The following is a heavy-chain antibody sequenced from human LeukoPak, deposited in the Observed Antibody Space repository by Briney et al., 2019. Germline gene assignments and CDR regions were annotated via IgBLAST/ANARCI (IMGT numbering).Heavy chain of an antibody. D-gene: IGHD3-10*01. J-gene: IGHJ4*02. V-gene: IGHV3-30*18. CDR1: GFTFSTFN. Sequence: GRSLRLSCAASGFTFSTFNMHWVRQAPGKGLEWVAVFSSDGRSTFYAENVQGRFTLSRDNSKNTLSLQMNSLRAEDTAVYYCAKSYYYHSGSFDYSGQGTLVTVSS. CDR3: AKSYYYHSGSFDY. CDR2: FSSDGRST.